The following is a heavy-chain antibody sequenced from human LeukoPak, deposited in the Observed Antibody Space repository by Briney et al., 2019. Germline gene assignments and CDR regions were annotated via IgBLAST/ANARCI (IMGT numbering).Heavy chain of an antibody. CDR2: INPNSGGT. D-gene: IGHD3-10*01. Sequence: ASVKVSCKVSGYAFTGYYMHWVRQAPGQGLEWMGWINPNSGGTSYAQKFQDRVTMTRDTSISTAYMELGSSRSDDTAVYFCARGGPEGTADDASDIWGQGTVVTVSS. V-gene: IGHV1-2*02. J-gene: IGHJ3*02. CDR3: ARGGPEGTADDASDI. CDR1: GYAFTGYY.